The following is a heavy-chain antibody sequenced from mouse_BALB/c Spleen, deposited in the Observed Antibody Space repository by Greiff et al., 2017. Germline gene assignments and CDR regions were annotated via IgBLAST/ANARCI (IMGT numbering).Heavy chain of an antibody. D-gene: IGHD1-1*01. Sequence: EVQRVESGGGLVQPGGSLKLSCAASGFTFSSYGMSWVRQTPDKRLELVATINSNGGSTYYPDSVKGRFTISRDNAKNTLYLQMSSLKSEDTAMYYCARDLYYYGSSYEDYWGQGTTLTVSS. J-gene: IGHJ2*01. CDR3: ARDLYYYGSSYEDY. CDR2: INSNGGST. CDR1: GFTFSSYG. V-gene: IGHV5-6-3*01.